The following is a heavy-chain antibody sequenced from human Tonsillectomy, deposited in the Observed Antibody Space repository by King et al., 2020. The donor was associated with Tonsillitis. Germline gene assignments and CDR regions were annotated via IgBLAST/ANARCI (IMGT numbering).Heavy chain of an antibody. CDR3: ARYVSGSFDY. D-gene: IGHD1-26*01. Sequence: QLQESGPGVVKPSETLSLTCSVSGGSISTSDQYWAWIRQPPGKGLEWIGYMYNTGTTFYNPSLKSRITISGGTSVNRFSLKLSAVTAADTAVYFCARYVSGSFDYWGQGALVTVPS. J-gene: IGHJ4*02. V-gene: IGHV4-39*01. CDR1: GGSISTSDQY. CDR2: MYNTGTT.